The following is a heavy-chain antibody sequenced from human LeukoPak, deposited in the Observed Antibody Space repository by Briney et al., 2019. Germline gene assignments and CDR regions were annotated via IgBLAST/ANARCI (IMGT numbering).Heavy chain of an antibody. D-gene: IGHD1-1*01. CDR3: ARGSNWKENWFDP. J-gene: IGHJ5*02. Sequence: GASVKVSCKTSGYTFTGNYIHWLRQAPGQGLEWMGWINPDSGDTSYAQKFQGRVTMTRDTSISTAYMELNSLRSDDTAVYYCARGSNWKENWFDPWGQGTLVIVSS. CDR1: GYTFTGNY. V-gene: IGHV1-2*02. CDR2: INPDSGDT.